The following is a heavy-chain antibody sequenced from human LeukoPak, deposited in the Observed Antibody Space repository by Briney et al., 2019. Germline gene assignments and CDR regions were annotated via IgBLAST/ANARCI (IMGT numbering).Heavy chain of an antibody. J-gene: IGHJ4*02. D-gene: IGHD5-12*01. Sequence: SETLSLTCTVSRGSISSYYWSWIRQSPGKGLEWIGYVSDRGGTNYNPSLKSRVTISVDTSKNLFSLKLRSVTAADTAVYYCARDGGYDRPGIDYWGQGTLVTVSS. V-gene: IGHV4-59*01. CDR2: VSDRGGT. CDR1: RGSISSYY. CDR3: ARDGGYDRPGIDY.